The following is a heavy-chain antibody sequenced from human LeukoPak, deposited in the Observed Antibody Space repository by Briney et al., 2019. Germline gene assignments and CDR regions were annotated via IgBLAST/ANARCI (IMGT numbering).Heavy chain of an antibody. Sequence: GGSLRLSCSASGFTFSNYWMTWVRQSPGKGLEWVAIIKHDGSDKYCVDSVKGRFTISRDNAKNSLYLQMSSLRVEDTAVYYCARELRIWGSLQDEVGADQWGQGTLVSVSS. J-gene: IGHJ4*02. CDR2: IKHDGSDK. CDR3: ARELRIWGSLQDEVGADQ. V-gene: IGHV3-7*01. D-gene: IGHD3-16*01. CDR1: GFTFSNYW.